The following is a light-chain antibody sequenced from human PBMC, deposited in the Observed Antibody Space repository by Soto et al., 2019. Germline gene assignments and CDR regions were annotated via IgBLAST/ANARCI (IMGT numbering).Light chain of an antibody. CDR2: DAS. Sequence: EIFLTQSPDTLSLSPGERATLSCRATQSVTNYIAWYQQRPGQAPRLLIYDASNRASGVPAKFSGSGSGTDFTLTISDLEPADFGLYYCQQRYSAYSFGQGTKLEI. J-gene: IGKJ2*03. V-gene: IGKV3-11*01. CDR3: QQRYSAYS. CDR1: QSVTNY.